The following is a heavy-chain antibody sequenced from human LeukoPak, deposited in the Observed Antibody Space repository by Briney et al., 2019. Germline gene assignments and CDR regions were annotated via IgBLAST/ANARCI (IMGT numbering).Heavy chain of an antibody. CDR3: ARDSLWFGYYFDY. CDR2: IYSGGST. Sequence: PGGSLRLSCAASGFTVSSNYMNWVRQAPGKGLEWVSVIYSGGSTYYADSVKGRFTISRDNSKNTLYLQMNSLRAEDTAVYYCARDSLWFGYYFDYWGQGTLVTVSS. D-gene: IGHD3-10*01. V-gene: IGHV3-53*01. J-gene: IGHJ4*02. CDR1: GFTVSSNY.